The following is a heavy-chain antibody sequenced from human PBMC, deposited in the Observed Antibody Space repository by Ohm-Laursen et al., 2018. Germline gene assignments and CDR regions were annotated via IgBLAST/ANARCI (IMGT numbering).Heavy chain of an antibody. CDR3: AREGGATTGNFDY. CDR1: GGTFSSYA. D-gene: IGHD1-26*01. CDR2: IIPIFGTA. V-gene: IGHV1-69*01. J-gene: IGHJ4*02. Sequence: SSVKVSCKASGGTFSSYAISWVRQAPGQGLEWMGGIIPIFGTADYAQKFQGRVTITADESTSTAYMELSSLRSEDTAVYYCAREGGATTGNFDYWGQGTLVTVSS.